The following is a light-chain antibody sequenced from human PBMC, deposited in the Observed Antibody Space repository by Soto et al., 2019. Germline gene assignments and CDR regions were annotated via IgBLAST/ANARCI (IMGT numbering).Light chain of an antibody. J-gene: IGLJ1*01. CDR2: DIT. Sequence: QSVLTQPPSMSAAPGQKLTISCSGSSSNIGNNYVSWYQHLPGTTPKLLICDITQRPSGIPDRFSGSKSGNTASLTISGLQADDEADYYCSSFTSSSSVVFGTGTKVTVL. CDR1: SSNIGNNY. V-gene: IGLV1-51*01. CDR3: SSFTSSSSVV.